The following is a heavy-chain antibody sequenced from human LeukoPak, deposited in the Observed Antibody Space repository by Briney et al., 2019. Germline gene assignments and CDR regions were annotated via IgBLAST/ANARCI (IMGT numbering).Heavy chain of an antibody. CDR2: ISGSGGST. D-gene: IGHD4-17*01. Sequence: GGSLRLSCAASGFTFSSYSMNWVRQAPGKGLEWVSAISGSGGSTYYADSVKGRFTISRDNSKNTLYLQMNSLRAEDTAVYYCAKSAWGAVTTTFDYWGQGTLVTVSS. V-gene: IGHV3-23*01. CDR3: AKSAWGAVTTTFDY. CDR1: GFTFSSYS. J-gene: IGHJ4*02.